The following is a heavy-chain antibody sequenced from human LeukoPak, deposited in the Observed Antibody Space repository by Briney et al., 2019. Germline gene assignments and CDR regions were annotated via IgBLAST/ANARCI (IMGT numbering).Heavy chain of an antibody. D-gene: IGHD2-8*01. CDR2: FDPEDGET. CDR3: ATVGCTNGVCYAFFDY. Sequence: ASVKVSCKVSGYTLTELSMHWVRQAPGKGLEWMGGFDPEDGETIYAQKFQGRVTMTEDTSTDTAYMELSSLRSEDTAVYYCATVGCTNGVCYAFFDYWGQGTLVTVSS. J-gene: IGHJ4*02. V-gene: IGHV1-24*01. CDR1: GYTLTELS.